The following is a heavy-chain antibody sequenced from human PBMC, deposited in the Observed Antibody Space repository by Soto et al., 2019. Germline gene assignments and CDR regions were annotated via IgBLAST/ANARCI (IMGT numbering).Heavy chain of an antibody. CDR2: INHSGST. CDR1: GGSFSGYY. V-gene: IGHV4-34*01. CDR3: ARGGYDILTGYYKRDYYYYYYMDV. Sequence: QVQLQQWGAGLLKPSETLSLTCAVYGGSFSGYYWSWIRQPPGKGLEWIGEINHSGSTNYNPSLKRRVTISVDTDKNQLSLKLRSVTAAGTAVYYWARGGYDILTGYYKRDYYYYYYMDVWGKGTTVTVSS. D-gene: IGHD3-9*01. J-gene: IGHJ6*03.